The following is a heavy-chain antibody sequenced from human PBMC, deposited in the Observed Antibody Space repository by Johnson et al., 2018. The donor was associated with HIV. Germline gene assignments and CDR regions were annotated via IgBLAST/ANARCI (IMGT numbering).Heavy chain of an antibody. CDR2: ISYDGSNK. Sequence: QVQLVESGGGVVQPGRSLRLSCAASGLTFSSYAMHWVRQAPGKGLEWVAVISYDGSNKYYADSVKGRFTISRDNSKNTLYLQMNSLRAKDTAVYYCARDYREANAFDIWGQGTMVTVSS. D-gene: IGHD1-26*01. J-gene: IGHJ3*02. V-gene: IGHV3-30-3*01. CDR3: ARDYREANAFDI. CDR1: GLTFSSYA.